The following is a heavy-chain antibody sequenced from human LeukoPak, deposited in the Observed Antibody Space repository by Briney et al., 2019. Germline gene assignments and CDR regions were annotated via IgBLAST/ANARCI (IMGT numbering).Heavy chain of an antibody. CDR3: AVEFLGYGSGSYFDY. J-gene: IGHJ4*02. CDR2: IYYSGST. CDR1: GGSISSSSYY. D-gene: IGHD3-10*01. Sequence: SETLSLTCTVSGGSISSSSYYWGWIRQPPGKGLEWIGSIYYSGSTYYNPSLKSRVTISVDTSKNQFSLKLSSVTAADTAVYYCAVEFLGYGSGSYFDYWGQGTLVTVSS. V-gene: IGHV4-39*01.